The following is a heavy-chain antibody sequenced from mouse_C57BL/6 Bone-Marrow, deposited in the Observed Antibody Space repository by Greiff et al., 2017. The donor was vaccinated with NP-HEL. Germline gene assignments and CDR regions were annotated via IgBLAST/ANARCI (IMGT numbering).Heavy chain of an antibody. CDR3: ARDGYDGPYFDY. CDR1: GYTFTSYW. Sequence: QVQLQQSGAELVKPGASVKLSCKASGYTFTSYWMHWVKQRPGQGLEWIGMIHPNSGSTNYNEKFKSKATLTVDKSSSTAYMQLSSLTSEDSAVYYCARDGYDGPYFDYWGQGTTLTVSS. D-gene: IGHD2-2*01. CDR2: IHPNSGST. V-gene: IGHV1-64*01. J-gene: IGHJ2*01.